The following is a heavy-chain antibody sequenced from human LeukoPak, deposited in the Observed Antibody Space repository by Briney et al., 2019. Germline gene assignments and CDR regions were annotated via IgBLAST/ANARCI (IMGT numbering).Heavy chain of an antibody. CDR1: GLTFSSYG. V-gene: IGHV3-30*18. CDR3: AKGEDMVRGVNYFDY. Sequence: GSLRLSCAASGLTFSSYGMHWVRQAPGKGLEWVAVISYDGSNKYYADSVKGRFTISRDNSKNTLYLQMNSLRAEDTAVYYCAKGEDMVRGVNYFDYWGQGTLVTVSS. J-gene: IGHJ4*02. CDR2: ISYDGSNK. D-gene: IGHD3-10*01.